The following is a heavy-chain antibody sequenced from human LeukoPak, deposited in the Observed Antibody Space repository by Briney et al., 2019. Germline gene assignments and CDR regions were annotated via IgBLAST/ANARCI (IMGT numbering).Heavy chain of an antibody. Sequence: KPSETLSLTCTVSAGSISSYYWGWIRQPPGKGLEWIGPIYSSGNTNDNPSLQSRLTISVNTSKNQFSLKLTAVTAADTAMYYCARGGVVVQDAFDSWGQGTMVTVSS. J-gene: IGHJ3*02. CDR3: ARGGVVVQDAFDS. D-gene: IGHD1-1*01. CDR2: IYSSGNT. CDR1: AGSISSYY. V-gene: IGHV4-59*08.